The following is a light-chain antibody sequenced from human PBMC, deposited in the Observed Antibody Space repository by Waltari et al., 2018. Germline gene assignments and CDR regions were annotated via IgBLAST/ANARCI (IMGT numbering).Light chain of an antibody. Sequence: QPALTQPASVSGSPGQSITISCTGPSSDVGPYNYVSWYTQKPGKAPKLMIFDVSILPSGVSNRFSGSKSGNTASLTISGLQAEDEADYYCSSYISSSTLELFGGGTSLTVL. CDR2: DVS. J-gene: IGLJ2*01. V-gene: IGLV2-14*03. CDR1: SSDVGPYNY. CDR3: SSYISSSTLEL.